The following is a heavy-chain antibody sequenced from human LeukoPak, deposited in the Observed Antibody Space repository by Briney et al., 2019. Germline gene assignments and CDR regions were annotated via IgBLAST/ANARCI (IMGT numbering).Heavy chain of an antibody. Sequence: GGSLRLSCAASGFTFSSYSMNWVRQAPGKGLEWVANIKQDGSEKYYVDSVKGRFTISRDNAKNSLYLQMNSLRAEDTAVYYCARESSSGDDYFDYWGQGALVTVSS. CDR3: ARESSSGDDYFDY. CDR2: IKQDGSEK. D-gene: IGHD6-6*01. V-gene: IGHV3-7*01. J-gene: IGHJ4*02. CDR1: GFTFSSYS.